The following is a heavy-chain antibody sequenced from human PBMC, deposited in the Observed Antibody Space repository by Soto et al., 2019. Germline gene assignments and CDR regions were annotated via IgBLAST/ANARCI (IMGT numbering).Heavy chain of an antibody. CDR2: IYYSGTT. Sequence: SETLSLTCTVSGGSISSSSYYWAWVRQPPGKGLEWIGSIYYSGTTYYNPSLKSRVTISEDTSKNQFSLKLSSVTAADTAVYYCARGETYYYDSSGDFDYWGQGTLVTVSS. CDR1: GGSISSSSYY. V-gene: IGHV4-39*01. D-gene: IGHD3-22*01. J-gene: IGHJ4*02. CDR3: ARGETYYYDSSGDFDY.